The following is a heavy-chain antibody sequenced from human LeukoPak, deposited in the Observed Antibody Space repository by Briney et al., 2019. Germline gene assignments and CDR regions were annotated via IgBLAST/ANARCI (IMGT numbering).Heavy chain of an antibody. CDR2: IYYSGST. CDR1: GGSISSSSYY. Sequence: PSETLSLTCTVSGGSISSSSYYWGWIRQPPGKGLEWIGSIYYSGSTYYNPSLKSRVTISVDTSKNQFSLKLSSVTAADTAVYYCARLSGGQQLVPESADAFDIWGQGTMVTVSS. CDR3: ARLSGGQQLVPESADAFDI. D-gene: IGHD6-13*01. V-gene: IGHV4-39*01. J-gene: IGHJ3*02.